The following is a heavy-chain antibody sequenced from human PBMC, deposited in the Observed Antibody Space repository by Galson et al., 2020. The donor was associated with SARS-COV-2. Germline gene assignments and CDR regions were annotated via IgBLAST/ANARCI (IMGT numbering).Heavy chain of an antibody. CDR3: ATYDHGRDYFDY. CDR1: GFTISSNY. CDR2: LFSGGST. J-gene: IGHJ4*02. D-gene: IGHD4-17*01. V-gene: IGHV3-53*04. Sequence: TGGSLRLSCAASGFTISSNYISWVRQAPGKGLEWVSILFSGGSTYYADSVKGRFTISRHNSKNTLYLQMNSLRAEDTAVYYCATYDHGRDYFDYWGQGTLVTVSS.